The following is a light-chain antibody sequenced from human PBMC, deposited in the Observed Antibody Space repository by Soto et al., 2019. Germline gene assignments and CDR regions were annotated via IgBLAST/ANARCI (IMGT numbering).Light chain of an antibody. CDR3: QSYDGGLSGYL. CDR2: DDS. V-gene: IGLV1-40*01. CDR1: SSNIGAGYH. J-gene: IGLJ1*01. Sequence: QSALTQPPSVSGAPGQRVTISCTGSSSNIGAGYHVHWYQQLPGTVPKLLIYDDSNRPSWVPDRFSGSKSGTSGSLAITGLQAEDEADYYCQSYDGGLSGYLFGTGTKVTVL.